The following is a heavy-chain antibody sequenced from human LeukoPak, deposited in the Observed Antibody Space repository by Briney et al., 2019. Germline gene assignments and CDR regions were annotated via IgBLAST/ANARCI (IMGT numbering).Heavy chain of an antibody. V-gene: IGHV4-34*01. CDR2: INHSGST. Sequence: SETLSLTCTVSGASISSYYWSWIRQPPGKGLEWIGEINHSGSTNYNPSLKSRVTISVDTSKNQFSLKLSSVTAADTAVYYCARGGDYVWGSYRYHPRSYFDYWGQGTLVTVSS. CDR1: GASISSYY. D-gene: IGHD3-16*02. CDR3: ARGGDYVWGSYRYHPRSYFDY. J-gene: IGHJ4*02.